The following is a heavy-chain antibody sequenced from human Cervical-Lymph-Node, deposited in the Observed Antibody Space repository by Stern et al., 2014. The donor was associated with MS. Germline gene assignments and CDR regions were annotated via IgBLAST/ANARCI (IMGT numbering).Heavy chain of an antibody. V-gene: IGHV3-11*01. CDR2: ISSTSRTT. Sequence: VQLEESGGGSVKPGGSLRLSCTTSGFTFSDYYMTWIRQTPGKGLECISYISSTSRTTYYADSVKGRFTISRDSANNSLYLQMNSLRVDDTAVYYCARVLPRSPTSHNWLDSWGQGTLVTVSS. CDR3: ARVLPRSPTSHNWLDS. J-gene: IGHJ5*01. CDR1: GFTFSDYY.